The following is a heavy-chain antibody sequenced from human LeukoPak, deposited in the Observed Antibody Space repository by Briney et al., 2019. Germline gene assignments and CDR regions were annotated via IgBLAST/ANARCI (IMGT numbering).Heavy chain of an antibody. D-gene: IGHD6-13*01. Sequence: ASVKVSCKASGFTFTSHDFNWVRQATGQGLEWMGWMNPNSGHTGYAQKFQGRVTMTRDTSINTAYMELRSLRSDDTAVYYCARDKGGSSWYVYYYYGMDVWGQGTTVTVSS. CDR1: GFTFTSHD. CDR2: MNPNSGHT. J-gene: IGHJ6*02. CDR3: ARDKGGSSWYVYYYYGMDV. V-gene: IGHV1-8*01.